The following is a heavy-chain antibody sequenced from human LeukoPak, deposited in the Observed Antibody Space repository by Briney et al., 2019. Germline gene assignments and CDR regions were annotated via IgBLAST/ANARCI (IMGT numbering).Heavy chain of an antibody. CDR3: ARDLERYYDLEGRSGY. V-gene: IGHV1-18*01. J-gene: IGHJ4*02. CDR2: ISAHNGNA. Sequence: GASVKVSCKTSGYTFTSYGINWVRQAPGQGFEWMGRISAHNGNANYAQKFQGGVTMTTDTLATTAYMELRSLRSDDTAVYYCARDLERYYDLEGRSGYWGQGTLVTVSS. D-gene: IGHD3-3*01. CDR1: GYTFTSYG.